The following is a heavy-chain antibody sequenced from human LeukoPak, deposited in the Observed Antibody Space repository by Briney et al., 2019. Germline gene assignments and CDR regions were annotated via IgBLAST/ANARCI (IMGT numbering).Heavy chain of an antibody. CDR2: IYHSGST. D-gene: IGHD3-10*01. J-gene: IGHJ5*02. CDR1: GYSISSGYY. Sequence: RASETLSLTCTVSGYSISSGYYCGWIRQPPGKGLEWIGSIYHSGSTYYNPSLKSRVTISVDTSKNQFYLKLSTVTAADTAVYYCARGGYYGSGNDFRFDPWGQGTLVSVSS. V-gene: IGHV4-38-2*02. CDR3: ARGGYYGSGNDFRFDP.